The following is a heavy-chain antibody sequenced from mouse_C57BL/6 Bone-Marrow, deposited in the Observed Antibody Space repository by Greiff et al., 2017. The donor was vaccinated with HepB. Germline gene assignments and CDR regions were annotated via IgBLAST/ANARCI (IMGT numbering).Heavy chain of an antibody. Sequence: EVKVEESGGGLVKPGGSLKLSCAASGFTFSSYAMSWVRQTPEKRLEWVATISDGGSYTYYPDNVKGRFTISRDNAKNNLYLQMSHLKSEDTAMYYCARDKWFAYWGQGTLVTVSA. J-gene: IGHJ3*01. CDR3: ARDKWFAY. CDR2: ISDGGSYT. CDR1: GFTFSSYA. V-gene: IGHV5-4*01.